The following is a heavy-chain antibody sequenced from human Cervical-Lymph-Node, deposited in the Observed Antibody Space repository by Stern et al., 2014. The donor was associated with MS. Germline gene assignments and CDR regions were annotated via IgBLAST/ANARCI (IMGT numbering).Heavy chain of an antibody. V-gene: IGHV4-59*01. CDR2: IYYSGIP. CDR3: ARGAETSTVAPFDP. J-gene: IGHJ5*02. CDR1: NGSFFNYY. D-gene: IGHD1-14*01. Sequence: VQLVESGPGLVKPSESLTLTCSVSNGSFFNYYWSWLRQPPGKRLQWIGDIYYSGIPYYNPSLKSRVTISLDTSQHQFSLRLNSVTAADTAIYYCARGAETSTVAPFDPWGQGTLVTVSS.